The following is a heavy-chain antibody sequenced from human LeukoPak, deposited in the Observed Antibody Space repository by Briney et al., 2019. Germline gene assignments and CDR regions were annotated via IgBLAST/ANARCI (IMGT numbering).Heavy chain of an antibody. CDR3: ARLKGTTVTPYFDY. V-gene: IGHV4-39*01. D-gene: IGHD4-17*01. CDR2: IYYTGNT. CDR1: GVSISSSNSY. J-gene: IGHJ4*02. Sequence: SETLSLTCSVSGVSISSSNSYWGWIRQPPGTGLEWIGSIYYTGNTYYNASLKSRVTISIDTSKNQFSLKLSSVTAADTAVYYCARLKGTTVTPYFDYWGQGTLVTVSS.